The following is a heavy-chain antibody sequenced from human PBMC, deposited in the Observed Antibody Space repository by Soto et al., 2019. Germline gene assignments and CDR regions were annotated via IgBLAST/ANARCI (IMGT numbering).Heavy chain of an antibody. CDR3: ASSHSNYRDYYYGMDV. J-gene: IGHJ6*02. D-gene: IGHD4-4*01. V-gene: IGHV3-30-3*01. Sequence: GGSLRLSCAASGFTFSSYAMHWVRRAPGKGLEWVAVISYDGSNKYYADSVKGRFTISRDNSKNTLYLQMNSLRAEDTAVYYCASSHSNYRDYYYGMDVWGQGTTVTVSS. CDR2: ISYDGSNK. CDR1: GFTFSSYA.